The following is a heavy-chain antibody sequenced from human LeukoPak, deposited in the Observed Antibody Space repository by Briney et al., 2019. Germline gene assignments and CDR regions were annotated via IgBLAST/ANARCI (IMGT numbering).Heavy chain of an antibody. CDR2: FDPEDGET. J-gene: IGHJ3*02. CDR1: GYTLTELS. V-gene: IGHV1-24*01. D-gene: IGHD5-18*01. Sequence: ASVKVSCKVSGYTLTELSMHWVRQAPGKGLEWMGGFDPEDGETIYAQKFQGRVTMTEDTSTDTAYMELSGLRSEDTAVYYCARSRSGYSYEHAAFEIWGQGTTVTVSS. CDR3: ARSRSGYSYEHAAFEI.